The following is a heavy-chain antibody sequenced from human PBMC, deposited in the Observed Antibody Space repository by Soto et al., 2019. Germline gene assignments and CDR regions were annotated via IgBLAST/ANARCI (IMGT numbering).Heavy chain of an antibody. CDR2: IKQDGSEK. D-gene: IGHD6-13*01. CDR3: ARGIAAAGDAFDI. V-gene: IGHV3-7*04. J-gene: IGHJ3*02. CDR1: GFTFSSYW. Sequence: GGSLRLSCAASGFTFSSYWMSWVRQAPGKGLEWVANIKQDGSEKYYVVSVKGRCTISRDNAKNSLYLQMNSLRAEDTAVNYCARGIAAAGDAFDIWGQGTMVTVSS.